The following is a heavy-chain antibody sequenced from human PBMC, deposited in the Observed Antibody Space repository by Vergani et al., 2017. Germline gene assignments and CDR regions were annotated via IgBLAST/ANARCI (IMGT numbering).Heavy chain of an antibody. CDR1: GYSFTSYW. CDR2: IDPRDSYT. V-gene: IGHV5-10-1*01. Sequence: EVQLVQSGAEVKKPGESLRISCKGSGYSFTSYWISWVRQMPGKGLEWMGRIDPRDSYTNYSPSFQGHVTISADKSISTAYLQWSSLKASDTAMYYCAGQVAVAGKWWGPYYYYGMDVWGQGTTVTVSS. D-gene: IGHD6-19*01. J-gene: IGHJ6*02. CDR3: AGQVAVAGKWWGPYYYYGMDV.